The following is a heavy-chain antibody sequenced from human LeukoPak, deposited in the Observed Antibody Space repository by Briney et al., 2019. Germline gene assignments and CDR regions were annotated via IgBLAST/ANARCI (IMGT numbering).Heavy chain of an antibody. V-gene: IGHV4-31*03. CDR1: GGSISSGGYY. CDR2: IYYSGST. CDR3: ARDVYYGSGSYQFDP. J-gene: IGHJ5*02. Sequence: SETLSLTCTVSGGSISSGGYYWSWIRQHPGKGLEWIGCIYYSGSTYYNPSLKSRVTISVDTSKNQFSLKLSSVTAADTAVYYSARDVYYGSGSYQFDPWGQGTLVTVSS. D-gene: IGHD3-10*01.